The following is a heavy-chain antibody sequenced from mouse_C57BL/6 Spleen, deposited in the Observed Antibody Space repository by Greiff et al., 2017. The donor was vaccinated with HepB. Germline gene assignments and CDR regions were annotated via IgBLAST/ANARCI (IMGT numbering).Heavy chain of an antibody. CDR3: AKGLRGWYFDV. Sequence: VQLKQSGPELVKPGASVKIPCKASGYTFTDYNMDWVKQSHGKSLEWIGDINPNNGGTIYNQKFKGKATLTVDNSSSTAYMELRSLTSEDTAVYYCAKGLRGWYFDVWGTGTTVTVSS. V-gene: IGHV1-18*01. J-gene: IGHJ1*03. CDR1: GYTFTDYN. D-gene: IGHD1-1*01. CDR2: INPNNGGT.